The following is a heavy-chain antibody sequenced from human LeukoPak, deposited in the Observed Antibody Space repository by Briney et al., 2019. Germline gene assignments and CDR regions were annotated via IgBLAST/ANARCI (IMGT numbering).Heavy chain of an antibody. Sequence: PGGSLRLSCVASGFTFSSFSMDWVRQAPGKGLEWVSYISSSSSTIYYADSVKGRFTISRDNAKNSLYMQMNSLRAEDTAVYYCAREAPSYCDSSGYNWGQGTLVTVSS. V-gene: IGHV3-48*01. J-gene: IGHJ4*02. CDR3: AREAPSYCDSSGYN. CDR1: GFTFSSFS. D-gene: IGHD3-22*01. CDR2: ISSSSSTI.